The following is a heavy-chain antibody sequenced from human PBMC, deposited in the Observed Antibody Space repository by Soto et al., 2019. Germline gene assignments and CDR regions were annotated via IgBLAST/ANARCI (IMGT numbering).Heavy chain of an antibody. CDR1: GFTFSTYA. CDR2: ISDNGGRI. CDR3: AKDHHTTIPVAAEY. J-gene: IGHJ4*02. D-gene: IGHD6-19*01. Sequence: SLRLSCAASGFTFSTYAMAWIRQAPGKGLEWVSGISDNGGRIYYAASVKGRFTISRDNSKNALYLQMNSLRPEDTAIYYCAKDHHTTIPVAAEYRGQATLVTVSS. V-gene: IGHV3-23*01.